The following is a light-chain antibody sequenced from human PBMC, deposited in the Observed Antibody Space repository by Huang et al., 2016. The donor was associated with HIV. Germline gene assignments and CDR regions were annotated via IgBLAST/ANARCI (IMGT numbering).Light chain of an antibody. CDR3: QQGYNTPRT. J-gene: IGKJ2*02. CDR1: QSIRTY. V-gene: IGKV1-39*01. CDR2: VSS. Sequence: DIQLTQSPSSLSASVGHRVTITCRASQSIRTYLNWYQQKPGKAPKLLIYVSSSLKSGVPARFRGSGSGTDFTLTISSLQPEDFATYYCQQGYNTPRTFGQGTKLEIK.